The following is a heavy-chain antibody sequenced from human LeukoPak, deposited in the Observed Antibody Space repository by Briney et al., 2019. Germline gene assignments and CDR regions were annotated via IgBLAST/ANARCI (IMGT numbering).Heavy chain of an antibody. D-gene: IGHD2-2*01. CDR3: AKGGATRYYFDY. Sequence: GRSLRLSCAASGFTFDDYAMHWVRQAPGKGLEWVSGISWNSGSIYYADSVQGRFTISRDNAKNSLYLQMSSLRAEDTAFYYCAKGGATRYYFDYWGQGTLVTVSS. V-gene: IGHV3-9*01. CDR2: ISWNSGSI. CDR1: GFTFDDYA. J-gene: IGHJ4*02.